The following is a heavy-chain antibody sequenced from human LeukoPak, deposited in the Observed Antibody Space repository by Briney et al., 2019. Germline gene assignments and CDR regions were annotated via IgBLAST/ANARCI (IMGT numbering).Heavy chain of an antibody. D-gene: IGHD1-26*01. V-gene: IGHV3-23*01. CDR1: GFTFSSYA. CDR2: ISGSGGST. CDR3: ATSVGATTGLLDY. Sequence: GGSLRLSCAASGFTFSSYAMSWVRQAPGKGLEWVSAISGSGGSTYYADSVKGRFTISRDNSKNTLYLQMNSLRAEDTAVYYCATSVGATTGLLDYWGQGTLVTVSS. J-gene: IGHJ4*02.